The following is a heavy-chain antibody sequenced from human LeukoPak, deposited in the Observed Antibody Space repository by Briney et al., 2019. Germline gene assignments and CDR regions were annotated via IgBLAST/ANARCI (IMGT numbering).Heavy chain of an antibody. J-gene: IGHJ4*02. V-gene: IGHV4-39*07. CDR1: GGSISSSSYY. CDR2: INHSGST. Sequence: SETLSLTCTVSGGSISSSSYYWGWIRQPPGKGLEWIGEINHSGSTNYNPSLKSRVTISVDTSKNQSSLKLSSVTAADTAVYYCARWGRIAAAGKGLDYWGQGTLVTVSS. D-gene: IGHD6-13*01. CDR3: ARWGRIAAAGKGLDY.